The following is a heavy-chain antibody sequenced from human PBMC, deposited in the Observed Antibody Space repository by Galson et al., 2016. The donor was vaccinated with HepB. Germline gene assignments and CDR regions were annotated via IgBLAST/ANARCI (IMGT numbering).Heavy chain of an antibody. CDR1: GFTFSNYG. Sequence: SLRLSCAASGFTFSNYGMNWVCQAPGKGLEWVAVISYDGSNKFCADSVQGRFTISRDNPNNTLFLQMDSLTAEDTAVYYCAKDHDTAMARRGTDFDYWGQGTLVTVSS. V-gene: IGHV3-30*18. CDR2: ISYDGSNK. D-gene: IGHD5-18*01. J-gene: IGHJ4*02. CDR3: AKDHDTAMARRGTDFDY.